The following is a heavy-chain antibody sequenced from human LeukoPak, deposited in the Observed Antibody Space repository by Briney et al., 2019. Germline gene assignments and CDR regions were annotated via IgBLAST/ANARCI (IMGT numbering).Heavy chain of an antibody. CDR3: AKSTYYDFWSGYRSYYYMDV. Sequence: GASVKVSCKASGYTFTSYDINWVRQATGQGLEWMGWMNPNSGNTGYAQKFQGRVTITRNTSISTAYMELSSLRSEDTAVYYCAKSTYYDFWSGYRSYYYMDVWGKGTTVTVSS. J-gene: IGHJ6*03. CDR1: GYTFTSYD. D-gene: IGHD3-3*01. CDR2: MNPNSGNT. V-gene: IGHV1-8*03.